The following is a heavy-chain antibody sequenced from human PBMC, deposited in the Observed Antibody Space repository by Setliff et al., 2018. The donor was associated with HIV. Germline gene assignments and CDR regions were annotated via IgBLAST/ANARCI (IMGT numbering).Heavy chain of an antibody. CDR2: ISYRGTT. Sequence: NPSETLSLTCTVSGGSISSGGYYWSWIRQHPGKGLEWIGFISYRGTTYYNPSLESRLTMSLDTSKNQFSLNLRSVTAADTAVYYCAALTTGYYYMDVWGKGTTVTVSS. V-gene: IGHV4-31*03. J-gene: IGHJ6*03. D-gene: IGHD4-17*01. CDR3: AALTTGYYYMDV. CDR1: GGSISSGGYY.